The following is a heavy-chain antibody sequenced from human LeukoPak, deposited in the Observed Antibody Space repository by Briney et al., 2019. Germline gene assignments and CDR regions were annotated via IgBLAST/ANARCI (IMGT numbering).Heavy chain of an antibody. D-gene: IGHD1-26*01. V-gene: IGHV1-69*05. J-gene: IGHJ4*02. CDR2: IIPIFGTA. CDR3: AWRGGSYSDFDY. CDR1: GGTFSSYA. Sequence: GASVKVSCKASGGTFSSYAISWVRQAPGQGLEWMGGIIPIFGTANYAQKFQGRVTITTDESTSTAYMELSSLRSEDTAVYYCAWRGGSYSDFDYWGQGTLVTVSS.